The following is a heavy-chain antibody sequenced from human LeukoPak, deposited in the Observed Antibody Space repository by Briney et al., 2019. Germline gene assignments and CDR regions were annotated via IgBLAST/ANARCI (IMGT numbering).Heavy chain of an antibody. CDR1: GFTFSSYA. Sequence: GGSLRLSCAASGFTFSSYAMSWVRQAPGKGLEWVSAISGSGGSTYYADSVKGRFTISRDNSKNTLYLQMNSLRAEDTAVYYCAKDREMATAHYYFDYWGQGTLVTVSS. J-gene: IGHJ4*02. V-gene: IGHV3-23*01. D-gene: IGHD5-24*01. CDR3: AKDREMATAHYYFDY. CDR2: ISGSGGST.